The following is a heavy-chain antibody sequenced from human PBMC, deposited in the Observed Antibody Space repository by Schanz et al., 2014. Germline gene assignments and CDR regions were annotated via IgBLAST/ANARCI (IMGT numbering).Heavy chain of an antibody. CDR2: IKTKDEGEVP. CDR1: GFTFSKAW. J-gene: IGHJ4*02. CDR3: ATDHLPGLYYLDY. Sequence: EVQLVESGGGLVEPGGSLGLSYAASGFTFSKAWMSWVRQAPGKGLEYIGRIKTKDEGEVPDYSAPRDARFTISRDDSSNPFYLHLNSLRTEDTAVYYCATDHLPGLYYLDYWGQGTRVTVSS. V-gene: IGHV3-15*01. D-gene: IGHD3-3*02.